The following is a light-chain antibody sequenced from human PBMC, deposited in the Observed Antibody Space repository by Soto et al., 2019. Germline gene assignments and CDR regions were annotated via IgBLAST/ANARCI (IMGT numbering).Light chain of an antibody. CDR2: KAS. CDR3: QQYNMDSWT. V-gene: IGKV1-5*03. Sequence: DLQMTQSPSTLSASVGDRVTITCRASQSISSWLAWSQQKPGKAPKLLIYKASRLESGFPSRLSGRGSGTEFSLTISSLQPDDFAPFYFQQYNMDSWTFGQGTKVEIK. CDR1: QSISSW. J-gene: IGKJ1*01.